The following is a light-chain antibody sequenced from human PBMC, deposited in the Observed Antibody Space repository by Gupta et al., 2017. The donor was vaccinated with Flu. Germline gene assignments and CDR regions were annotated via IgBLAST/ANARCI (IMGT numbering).Light chain of an antibody. CDR2: GAS. Sequence: HSRGTLSLSPGERATLSCRASQSVSSSYLAWYQQKPGQAPRLLIYGASSRATGIPDRFSGSGSGTDFTLTISRLEPEDFAVYYCQQDGSSPGTFGQGTKVEIK. CDR3: QQDGSSPGT. CDR1: QSVSSSY. J-gene: IGKJ1*01. V-gene: IGKV3-20*01.